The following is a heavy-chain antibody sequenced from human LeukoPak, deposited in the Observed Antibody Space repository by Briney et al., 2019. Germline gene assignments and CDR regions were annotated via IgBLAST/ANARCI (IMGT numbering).Heavy chain of an antibody. CDR3: ASTETPSYYDSNGFYPYYFDN. CDR2: ISSSGSTI. D-gene: IGHD3-22*01. Sequence: GGSLRLSCATSGFTFSTYSMNWVRQAPGKGLEWVSYISSSGSTIYYADSVKGRFTISRDNSKNTLYLQMNSLRAEDTAVYYCASTETPSYYDSNGFYPYYFDNWGQGTLVTVSS. CDR1: GFTFSTYS. J-gene: IGHJ4*02. V-gene: IGHV3-48*01.